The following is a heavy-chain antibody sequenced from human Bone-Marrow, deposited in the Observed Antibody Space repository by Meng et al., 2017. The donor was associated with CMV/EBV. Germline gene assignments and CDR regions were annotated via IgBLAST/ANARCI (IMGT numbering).Heavy chain of an antibody. V-gene: IGHV3-21*01. Sequence: GESLKISCAASGFTFSSYSMNWVRQAPGKGLEWVSSISSSSSYIYYADSVKGRFTISRDNAKNSLYLQMNSLRAEDTAVYYCARDEYYYYGMAVWGQGTTVTVSS. CDR3: ARDEYYYYGMAV. J-gene: IGHJ6*02. CDR2: ISSSSSYI. CDR1: GFTFSSYS.